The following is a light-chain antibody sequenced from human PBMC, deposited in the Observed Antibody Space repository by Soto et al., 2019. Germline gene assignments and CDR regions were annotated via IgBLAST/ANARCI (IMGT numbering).Light chain of an antibody. V-gene: IGKV3-15*01. J-gene: IGKJ1*01. CDR1: QSVSSR. CDR2: DES. Sequence: EIVMTQSPATLSVSPGESATLSCRASQSVSSRLAWYQRKPGQAPRLLIYDESTRATGIPDRFSGSGSGAELTLTISSLQSEDFAIYYCQKYNNWPWTCGQGTKVDIK. CDR3: QKYNNWPWT.